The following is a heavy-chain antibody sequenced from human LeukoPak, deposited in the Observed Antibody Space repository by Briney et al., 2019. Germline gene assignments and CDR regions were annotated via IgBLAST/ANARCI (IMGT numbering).Heavy chain of an antibody. CDR2: IIPIFGTA. D-gene: IGHD2-2*02. Sequence: GASVKVSCKASGGTFSSYAISWVRQAPGQGREWMGGIIPIFGTANYAQKFQGRVTITTDESTSTAYMELSSLRSEDTAVYYCARAISSTSCYTCWFDPWGQGTLVTVSS. V-gene: IGHV1-69*05. CDR3: ARAISSTSCYTCWFDP. CDR1: GGTFSSYA. J-gene: IGHJ5*02.